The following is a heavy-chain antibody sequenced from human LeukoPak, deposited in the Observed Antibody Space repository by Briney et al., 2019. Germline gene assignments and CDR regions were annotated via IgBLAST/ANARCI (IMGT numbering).Heavy chain of an antibody. CDR2: IWNDGSNK. D-gene: IGHD3-16*01. CDR1: GLTFSSYI. V-gene: IGHV3-33*08. Sequence: GGSLRLSCAASGLTFSSYIMSWVRQAPGKGLEWVAVIWNDGSNKYYADSVKGRFTISRDNSKDALYLQMNSLRVEDTAVYYCARAVGPFDYWGQGTLVTVSS. CDR3: ARAVGPFDY. J-gene: IGHJ4*02.